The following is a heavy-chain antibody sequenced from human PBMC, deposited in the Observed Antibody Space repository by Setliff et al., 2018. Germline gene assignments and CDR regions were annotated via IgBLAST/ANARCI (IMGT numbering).Heavy chain of an antibody. CDR1: GGSISSGDYY. CDR3: ARDLGHGGDSDY. J-gene: IGHJ4*02. CDR2: TYSSGST. V-gene: IGHV4-30-4*08. D-gene: IGHD2-21*02. Sequence: SETLSLTCTVSGGSISSGDYYWSWIRQPPGKGLEWIGYTYSSGSTYYNPSLKSRVSISVDTSKNQFSLKLNSVTAADMAVYYCARDLGHGGDSDYWGQGTLVTVSS.